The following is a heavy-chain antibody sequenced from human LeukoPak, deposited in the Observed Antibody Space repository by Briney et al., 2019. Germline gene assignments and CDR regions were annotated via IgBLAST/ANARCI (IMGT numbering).Heavy chain of an antibody. Sequence: GASVKVSCKASGYNFISYGVSWVRQAPGQGLEWMGWVSGYNGNTNYAQEMEYRVIMTTDPATSTAYMELRDLRSGDTAVYYCARSGFCTSSSCYRESDGLDFWGQGTMVTVSS. D-gene: IGHD2-2*01. V-gene: IGHV1-18*01. CDR1: GYNFISYG. J-gene: IGHJ3*01. CDR3: ARSGFCTSSSCYRESDGLDF. CDR2: VSGYNGNT.